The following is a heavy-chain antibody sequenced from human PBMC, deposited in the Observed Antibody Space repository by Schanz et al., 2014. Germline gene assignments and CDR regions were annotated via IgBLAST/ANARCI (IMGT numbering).Heavy chain of an antibody. CDR3: TRDTDYHFDY. CDR2: TSHDGSFT. CDR1: GFTFSAYW. Sequence: EVQLVEYGGGLVQPGESLRLSCAASGFTFSAYWMHWVRQAPGKGLVWVSRTSHDGSFTTFADSVKGRFTISRDNARNTLYLQMNSLRAEDTAVYYCTRDTDYHFDYWGQGTLVTVSS. D-gene: IGHD4-17*01. V-gene: IGHV3-74*01. J-gene: IGHJ4*02.